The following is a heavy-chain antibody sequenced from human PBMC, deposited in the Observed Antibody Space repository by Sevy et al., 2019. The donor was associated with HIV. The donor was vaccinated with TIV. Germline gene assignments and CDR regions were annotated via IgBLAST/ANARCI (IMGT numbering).Heavy chain of an antibody. CDR2: IYYSGST. CDR1: GGSIISYY. D-gene: IGHD4-17*01. CDR3: ARSLNYGDYYYNWFDP. J-gene: IGHJ5*02. V-gene: IGHV4-59*01. Sequence: SETLSLTCTVSGGSIISYYWSWIRQPPGKGLEWIGYIYYSGSTNYNPSLKSRVTISVDTSKNQFSLKLSSVTAADTAVYYCARSLNYGDYYYNWFDPWGQGTLVTVSS.